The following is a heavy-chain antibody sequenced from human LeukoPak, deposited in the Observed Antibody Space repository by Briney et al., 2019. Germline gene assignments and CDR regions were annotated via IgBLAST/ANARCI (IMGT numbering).Heavy chain of an antibody. V-gene: IGHV5-51*01. CDR2: IYPGDSDT. CDR3: ARPESDHWYFDL. CDR1: GSSFTSYW. D-gene: IGHD2/OR15-2a*01. Sequence: GESLKISCKGSGSSFTSYWMGWVRQMPGKGLEWMGIIYPGDSDTRYSTSFQGQVTISADKSISTAYLQWSSLKASDTAMYYCARPESDHWYFDLWGRGTLVTVSS. J-gene: IGHJ2*01.